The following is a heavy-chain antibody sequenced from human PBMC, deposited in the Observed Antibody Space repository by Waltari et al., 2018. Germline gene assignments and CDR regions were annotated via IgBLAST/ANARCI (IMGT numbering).Heavy chain of an antibody. V-gene: IGHV4-30-4*08. Sequence: VQLVESGGGLVQPGGSLRLSCAASGFTFSSYAMSWVRQAPGKVLEWIGYIYYSGSTYYNPSLKSRVTISVDTSKNQFSLKLSSVTAADTAVYYCARGELSLLDAFDIWGQGTMVTVSS. D-gene: IGHD3-16*02. CDR1: GFTFSSYA. CDR3: ARGELSLLDAFDI. J-gene: IGHJ3*02. CDR2: IYYSGST.